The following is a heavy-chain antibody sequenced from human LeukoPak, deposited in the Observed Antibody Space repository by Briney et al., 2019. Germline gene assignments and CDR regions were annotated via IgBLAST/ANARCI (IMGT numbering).Heavy chain of an antibody. Sequence: SETLSLTCTVSGGSISSGAYYWSWIRRPPGKYLEWIGYIYYSGNAYYNPSLKTRVTISVDTSKNQFSLKLNSVTAADTAVYYCARDYAGAFDIWGQGTMVTVSS. CDR1: GGSISSGAYY. V-gene: IGHV4-30-4*08. CDR3: ARDYAGAFDI. J-gene: IGHJ3*02. D-gene: IGHD4-17*01. CDR2: IYYSGNA.